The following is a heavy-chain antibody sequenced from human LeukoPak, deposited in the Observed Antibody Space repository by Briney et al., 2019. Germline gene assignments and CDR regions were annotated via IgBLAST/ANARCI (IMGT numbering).Heavy chain of an antibody. D-gene: IGHD3-22*01. Sequence: SETLSLTCIVSGGSISSSSYYWGWIRQPSGKGLEWIGTIYYSGNTYYNPSLKSRVTISVDTSKTQFSLKLSSVTAADTAVYYCARETSSGYLFKPASYFDYWGQGTLVTVSS. V-gene: IGHV4-39*01. J-gene: IGHJ4*01. CDR3: ARETSSGYLFKPASYFDY. CDR1: GGSISSSSYY. CDR2: IYYSGNT.